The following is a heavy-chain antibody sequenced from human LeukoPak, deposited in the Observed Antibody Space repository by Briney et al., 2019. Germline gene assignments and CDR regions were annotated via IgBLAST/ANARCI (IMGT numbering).Heavy chain of an antibody. CDR2: IKKDGSEQ. Sequence: VGSLRLSCVASGFSFSDHWMYWFRQAPGKGLEWVATIKKDGSEQYYVDSMKGRLTISRDNAKNSVYLQIHNLRAEDTAVYYCARDLGWLQSDYWGQGTLVTVSS. CDR1: GFSFSDHW. CDR3: ARDLGWLQSDY. J-gene: IGHJ4*02. D-gene: IGHD5-24*01. V-gene: IGHV3-7*01.